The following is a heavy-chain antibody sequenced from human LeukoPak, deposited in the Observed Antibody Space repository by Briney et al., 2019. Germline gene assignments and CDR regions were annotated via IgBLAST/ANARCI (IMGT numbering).Heavy chain of an antibody. J-gene: IGHJ4*02. CDR1: GFTFSSYS. CDR2: ISSSSSYI. CDR3: ARDGYYYGSGSSHYFDY. V-gene: IGHV3-21*01. D-gene: IGHD3-10*01. Sequence: GGSLRLSCAASGFTFSSYSMNWVRQAPGKGLEWVSSISSSSSYIYYADSVKGRFTISRDNAKNSLYLQMNSLRAEDTAVYYCARDGYYYGSGSSHYFDYWGQGTLVTVSS.